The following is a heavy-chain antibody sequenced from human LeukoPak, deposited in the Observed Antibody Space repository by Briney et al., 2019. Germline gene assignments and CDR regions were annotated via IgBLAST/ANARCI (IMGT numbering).Heavy chain of an antibody. CDR1: GFTFSSYW. Sequence: GGSLRLSCAGSGFTFSSYWMNWVRQAPGKGLEWVANINRDGGETYCVDSVEGRLTISRDNAKNSLSLQMDSLRAEDTAVSYCARGSSNGFDVWGQGTMVTVSA. D-gene: IGHD3-10*01. V-gene: IGHV3-7*05. CDR3: ARGSSNGFDV. CDR2: INRDGGET. J-gene: IGHJ3*01.